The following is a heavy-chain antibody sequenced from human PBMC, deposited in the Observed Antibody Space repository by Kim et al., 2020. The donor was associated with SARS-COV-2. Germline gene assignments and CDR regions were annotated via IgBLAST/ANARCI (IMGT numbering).Heavy chain of an antibody. J-gene: IGHJ4*02. CDR1: GYTFTTYG. CDR3: TKDRKVSTSWSEYYFDY. D-gene: IGHD6-13*01. V-gene: IGHV1-18*01. Sequence: ASVKVSCKASGYTFTTYGITWVRQAPGQGLEWMGWINTYNGNTNYAQRLQGRVSMTTDTSASTAYMELRSLKSDDTAVYYCTKDRKVSTSWSEYYFDYWGQGTLVTVSS. CDR2: INTYNGNT.